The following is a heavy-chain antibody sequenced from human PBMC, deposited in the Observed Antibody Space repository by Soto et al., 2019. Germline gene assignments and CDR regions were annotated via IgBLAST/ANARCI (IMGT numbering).Heavy chain of an antibody. CDR3: ARDQGITTFGVYSMYYYGMDV. Sequence: QVQLVQSGAEVKKPGASVKVSCKASGYTFTRSGISWVRQAPGQGLEWLGWINPDNGNTNYAKHLQGRVSLTTDTSTSTAYMDLRSLRSEDTAVYYCARDQGITTFGVYSMYYYGMDVWGQGTTVTVSS. J-gene: IGHJ6*02. D-gene: IGHD3-3*01. CDR1: GYTFTRSG. V-gene: IGHV1-18*01. CDR2: INPDNGNT.